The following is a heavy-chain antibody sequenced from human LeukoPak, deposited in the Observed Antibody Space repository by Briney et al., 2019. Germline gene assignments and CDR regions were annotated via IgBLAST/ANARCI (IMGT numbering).Heavy chain of an antibody. J-gene: IGHJ5*02. V-gene: IGHV1-69*05. CDR3: AREATVTADALPPYNWFDP. CDR1: GGTFSSYA. CDR2: IIPIFGTA. Sequence: SVKVSCKASGGTFSSYAISWVRQAPGQGLEWMGGIIPIFGTANYAQKFQGRVTITTDESTSTAYMELSSLRSEDTAVYYCAREATVTADALPPYNWFDPWGQGTLVTVSS. D-gene: IGHD4-11*01.